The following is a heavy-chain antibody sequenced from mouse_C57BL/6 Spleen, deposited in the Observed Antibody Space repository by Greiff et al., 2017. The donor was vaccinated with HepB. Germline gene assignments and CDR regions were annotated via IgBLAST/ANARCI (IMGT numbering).Heavy chain of an antibody. Sequence: EVQLQQSGPELVKPGASVKISCKASGYTFTDYYMNWVKQSHGKSLEWIGDINPNNGGTSYNQKFKGKATLTVDKSSSTAYMELRSLTSEDSAVYYCARGELPRSYFDYWGQGTTLTVSS. CDR3: ARGELPRSYFDY. J-gene: IGHJ2*01. CDR2: INPNNGGT. V-gene: IGHV1-26*01. D-gene: IGHD5-1*01. CDR1: GYTFTDYY.